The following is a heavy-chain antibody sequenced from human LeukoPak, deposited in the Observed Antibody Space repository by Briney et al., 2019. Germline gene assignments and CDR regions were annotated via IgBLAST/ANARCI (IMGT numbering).Heavy chain of an antibody. V-gene: IGHV4-61*02. CDR3: ARDPHPKYYYGSGSYPPRGMDV. D-gene: IGHD3-10*01. J-gene: IGHJ6*02. CDR2: IYTSGST. CDR1: GGSISSGSYY. Sequence: SQTLSLTCTVSGGSISSGSYYWSWIRQPARKGLEWIGRIYTSGSTNYNPSLKSRVTISVDTSKNQFSLKLSSVTAADTAVYYCARDPHPKYYYGSGSYPPRGMDVWGQGTTVTVSS.